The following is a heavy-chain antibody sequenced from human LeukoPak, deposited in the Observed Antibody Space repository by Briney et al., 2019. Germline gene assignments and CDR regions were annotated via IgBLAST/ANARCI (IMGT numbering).Heavy chain of an antibody. D-gene: IGHD3-10*01. Sequence: SETLSLTCTVSGGSISSSSYYWGWIRQPPGKGLEWIGYIYYSGSTNYNPSLKSRVTISVDTSKNQFSLKLSSVTAADTAVYYCAGLYGSGSPFDYWGQGTLVTVSS. CDR2: IYYSGST. CDR1: GGSISSSSYY. CDR3: AGLYGSGSPFDY. J-gene: IGHJ4*02. V-gene: IGHV4-61*05.